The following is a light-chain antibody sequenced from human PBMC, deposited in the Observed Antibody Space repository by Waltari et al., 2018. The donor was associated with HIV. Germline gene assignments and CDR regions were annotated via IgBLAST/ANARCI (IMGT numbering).Light chain of an antibody. CDR1: QDIKND. CDR2: AAS. Sequence: DIQLTQFPSSLSASVGGSVHIICRASQDIKNDLGWYQQRPGKAPQRLIFAASTLQGGVPPRGSGSGAGTEFTLTVSGLQPEDAGIYYCLQQASYPMTFGQVTRLDIE. CDR3: LQQASYPMT. V-gene: IGKV1-17*01. J-gene: IGKJ5*01.